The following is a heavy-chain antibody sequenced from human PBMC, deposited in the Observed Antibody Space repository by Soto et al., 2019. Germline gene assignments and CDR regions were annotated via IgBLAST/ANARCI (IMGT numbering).Heavy chain of an antibody. D-gene: IGHD7-27*01. V-gene: IGHV4-34*09. CDR2: INHSGST. J-gene: IGHJ4*02. CDR3: ARVYGDWGPPSYFDY. CDR1: GGSFSGYY. Sequence: SETLSLTCAVYGGSFSGYYWTWIRQPPGTGLEWIGEINHSGSTNYNPSLKSRVTISVDTSKNQFSLKLSSVTAADTAVYYCARVYGDWGPPSYFDYWGQGTLVTVSS.